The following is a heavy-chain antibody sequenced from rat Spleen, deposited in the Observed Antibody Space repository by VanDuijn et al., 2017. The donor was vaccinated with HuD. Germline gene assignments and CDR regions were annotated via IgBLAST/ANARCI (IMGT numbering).Heavy chain of an antibody. V-gene: IGHV5S13*01. J-gene: IGHJ2*01. Sequence: EVQLVESGGGLVQPGRSLKLSCATSGFTFSNYGMSWVRQAPTKGLEWVASISTGGVNTYYRDSVKGRFTISRNNAKNTLYLQMDSLRSEDTATYYCARHGEQLFDYWGQGVMVTVSS. CDR2: ISTGGVNT. D-gene: IGHD1-2*01. CDR1: GFTFSNYG. CDR3: ARHGEQLFDY.